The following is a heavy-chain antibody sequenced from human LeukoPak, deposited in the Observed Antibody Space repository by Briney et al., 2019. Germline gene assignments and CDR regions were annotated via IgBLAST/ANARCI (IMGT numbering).Heavy chain of an antibody. CDR2: ISSSGSTI. D-gene: IGHD6-6*01. CDR3: ARDLLGDSSSLDY. CDR1: GFTFSDYY. Sequence: GGSLRLSCAASGFTFSDYYMSWIRQAPGKGLEWVSYISSSGSTIYYADSAKGRFTISRDNAKNSLYLQMNSLRAEDTAVYYCARDLLGDSSSLDYWGQGTLVTVSS. J-gene: IGHJ4*02. V-gene: IGHV3-11*01.